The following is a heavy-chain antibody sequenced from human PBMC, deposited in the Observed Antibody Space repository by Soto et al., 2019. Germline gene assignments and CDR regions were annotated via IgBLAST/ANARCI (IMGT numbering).Heavy chain of an antibody. Sequence: QVQLVQSGAEVKKPGSSVKVSCKASGGTFSSHAISWVRQAPGQGLEWMGGIIPFFKATNYAQKFQGRVTIPADYSTSTAYMDLYRLRSEDTAVYYCARDVPLNYYDGTFSYYAMDVWGQGTTVTVSS. CDR3: ARDVPLNYYDGTFSYYAMDV. CDR1: GGTFSSHA. D-gene: IGHD3-16*01. J-gene: IGHJ6*02. V-gene: IGHV1-69*01. CDR2: IIPFFKAT.